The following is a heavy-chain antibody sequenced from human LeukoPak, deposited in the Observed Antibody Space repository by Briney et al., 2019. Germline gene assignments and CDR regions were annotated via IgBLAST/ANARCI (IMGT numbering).Heavy chain of an antibody. CDR3: ARDGLPLAAAGPNWFDP. CDR2: IFTNGST. J-gene: IGHJ5*02. D-gene: IGHD6-13*01. Sequence: PSETLSLTCTVSGGSISSGSYYWNWIRQPAGKGLEWIGRIFTNGSTTYNPSLKSRVTISVDTSENQFSLRLSSVTAADTAVYYCARDGLPLAAAGPNWFDPWGQGTLVTVSS. V-gene: IGHV4-61*02. CDR1: GGSISSGSYY.